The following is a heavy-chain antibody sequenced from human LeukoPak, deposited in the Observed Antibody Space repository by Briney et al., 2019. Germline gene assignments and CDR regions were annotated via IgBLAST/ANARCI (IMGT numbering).Heavy chain of an antibody. CDR3: ARGAHDYYGSGSYYSRAFDI. D-gene: IGHD3-10*01. J-gene: IGHJ3*02. Sequence: SETLSLTCTVSGGSISSSDYYWGWIRQPPGKGLEWIGSIYYSGSTYYNPSLKSRVTISVDTSKNQFSLRLSSVTAADTAVYYCARGAHDYYGSGSYYSRAFDIWGQGTMVTVSS. CDR1: GGSISSSDYY. CDR2: IYYSGST. V-gene: IGHV4-39*07.